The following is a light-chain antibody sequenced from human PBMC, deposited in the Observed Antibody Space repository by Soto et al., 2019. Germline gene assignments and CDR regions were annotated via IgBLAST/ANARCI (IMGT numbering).Light chain of an antibody. J-gene: IGLJ1*01. Sequence: QSVLTQPPSVSGAPGQRVTISCTGSSTDIGAGNDVHWYQQLPRTAPKLLIFASYNRPSGVPDRFSGSKSGTTASLAISGLQAEDEAEYYCQSYDSSLSGYVFGIGTKVTVL. CDR3: QSYDSSLSGYV. CDR2: ASY. V-gene: IGLV1-40*01. CDR1: STDIGAGND.